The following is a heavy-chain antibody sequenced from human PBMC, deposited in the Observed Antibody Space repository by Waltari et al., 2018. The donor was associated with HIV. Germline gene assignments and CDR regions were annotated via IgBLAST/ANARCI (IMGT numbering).Heavy chain of an antibody. Sequence: DVQLVESGGGLVQPGGSLRLSCAASGFTFSTYTMNWVRQAPGKGLEWVSSISSRSNTIYYADSVKGRFTISRDNAKNSLYLQMNSLRDEDTAVYYCARGNLRIAVLERPIDYWGQGTLVTVSS. D-gene: IGHD6-19*01. CDR3: ARGNLRIAVLERPIDY. CDR2: ISSRSNTI. CDR1: GFTFSTYT. V-gene: IGHV3-48*02. J-gene: IGHJ4*02.